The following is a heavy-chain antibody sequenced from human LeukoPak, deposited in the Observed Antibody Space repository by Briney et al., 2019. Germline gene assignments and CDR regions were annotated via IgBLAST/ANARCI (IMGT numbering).Heavy chain of an antibody. CDR3: ARGCYDYVWGSYRDDAFDI. J-gene: IGHJ3*02. D-gene: IGHD3-16*02. CDR2: ITYSGST. Sequence: SETLSLTCTVSGGSITSNSYYWGWIRQPPGKGLEWIGSITYSGSTNYNPSLKSRVTISVDTSKNQFSLKLSSVTAADTAVYYCARGCYDYVWGSYRDDAFDIWGQGTMVTVSS. V-gene: IGHV4-39*07. CDR1: GGSITSNSYY.